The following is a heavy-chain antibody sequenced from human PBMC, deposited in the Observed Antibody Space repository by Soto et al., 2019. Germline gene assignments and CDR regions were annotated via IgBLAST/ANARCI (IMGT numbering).Heavy chain of an antibody. D-gene: IGHD3-10*01. CDR1: GGSISSYY. V-gene: IGHV4-59*01. J-gene: IGHJ6*02. CDR2: VYYSGST. Sequence: SETLSLTCTVSGGSISSYYWSWIRQPPGKGLEWIGYVYYSGSTNYNPSLKSRVTISVDTSKNQFSLKLSSVTAADTAVYYCAREPYYFGSGKGIYYYYGMDDWGQGTTVTVSS. CDR3: AREPYYFGSGKGIYYYYGMDD.